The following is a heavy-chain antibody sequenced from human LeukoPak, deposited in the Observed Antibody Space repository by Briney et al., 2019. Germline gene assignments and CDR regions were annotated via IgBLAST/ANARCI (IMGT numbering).Heavy chain of an antibody. J-gene: IGHJ6*03. V-gene: IGHV3-11*01. Sequence: PGGSLRLSCAASGFTFSDYYMSWIRQAPGKGLEWVSYISSSGSTIYYADSVKGRFTISRDNAKNSLYLQMNSLKTEDTAVYYCTRDSMSYCSSTSCYPGHYYYYYMDVWGKGTTVTISS. CDR3: TRDSMSYCSSTSCYPGHYYYYYMDV. CDR2: ISSSGSTI. D-gene: IGHD2-2*01. CDR1: GFTFSDYY.